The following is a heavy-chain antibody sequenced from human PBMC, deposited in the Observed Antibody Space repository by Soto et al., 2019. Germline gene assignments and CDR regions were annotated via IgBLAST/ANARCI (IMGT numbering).Heavy chain of an antibody. V-gene: IGHV1-46*03. CDR3: AKYCGGDCRHFDA. Sequence: QVQLVQSGAEVKKPGSSVKLSCKASGYTFIAYYIYWVRQAPGQGPEWIGMINPSSGATNYAQKFQGGVTVTRDTSTSTAYLELSSLRSEDAAVYYCAKYCGGDCRHFDAWGQGTLVTVSS. D-gene: IGHD2-21*02. CDR1: GYTFIAYY. CDR2: INPSSGAT. J-gene: IGHJ4*02.